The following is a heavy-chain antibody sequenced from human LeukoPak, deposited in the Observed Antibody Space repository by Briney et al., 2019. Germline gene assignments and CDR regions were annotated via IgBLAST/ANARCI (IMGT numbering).Heavy chain of an antibody. D-gene: IGHD1-1*01. Sequence: SETLSLTCTVSGGSISSSSYYWAWIRQPPGKGLEWIGSIFYSGNTYYNPSLKSRVTISVDTSKNQFSLKLSSVTAADTTVYYSARHGTVVSRGTFDPWGQGTLVTVSS. J-gene: IGHJ5*02. CDR2: IFYSGNT. CDR1: GGSISSSSYY. V-gene: IGHV4-39*01. CDR3: ARHGTVVSRGTFDP.